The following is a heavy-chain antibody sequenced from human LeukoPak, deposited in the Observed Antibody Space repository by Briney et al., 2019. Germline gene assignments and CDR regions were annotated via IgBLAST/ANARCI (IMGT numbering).Heavy chain of an antibody. CDR1: GYTFADYF. Sequence: ASVKVSCKTSGYTFADYFIHWVRQAPGQGLEYMGRINANSGGTEYQQKFQGRVTMTRDMSISTAYVEINWLISDDTAIYYCARDVSSTPYWEFDYWGQGTTVTVSS. J-gene: IGHJ4*02. CDR2: INANSGGT. D-gene: IGHD1-26*01. V-gene: IGHV1-2*06. CDR3: ARDVSSTPYWEFDY.